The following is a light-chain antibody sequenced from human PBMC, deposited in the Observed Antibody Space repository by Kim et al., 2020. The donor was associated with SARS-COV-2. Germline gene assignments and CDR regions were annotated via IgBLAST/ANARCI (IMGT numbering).Light chain of an antibody. V-gene: IGKV3-11*01. J-gene: IGKJ4*01. CDR1: QSVARY. CDR2: DAS. Sequence: SLSPGERATLSCRASQSVARYFAWYQQKPGQAPRLLIYDASKRATGVPARFSGSGSGTDYTLTITSLEPEDSAVYYCQQRSRWVTFGGGTKVDIK. CDR3: QQRSRWVT.